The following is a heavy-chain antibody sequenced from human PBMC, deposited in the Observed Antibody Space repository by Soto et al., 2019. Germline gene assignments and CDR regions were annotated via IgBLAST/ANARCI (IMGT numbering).Heavy chain of an antibody. D-gene: IGHD2-21*01. Sequence: LSLTCTVSGGSIGSGGYYWSWIRQHPGKGLEWIGYIYYSGSTNYNPSLKSRITISVDTSKNQFSLNLSSVTAADTAVYYCARVPPAYSWFDPFGEVTLVAVYS. CDR1: GGSIGSGGYY. J-gene: IGHJ5*02. V-gene: IGHV4-61*08. CDR2: IYYSGST. CDR3: ARVPPAYSWFDP.